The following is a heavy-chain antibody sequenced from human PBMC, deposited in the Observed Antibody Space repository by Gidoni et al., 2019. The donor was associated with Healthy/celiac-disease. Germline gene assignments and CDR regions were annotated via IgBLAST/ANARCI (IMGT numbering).Heavy chain of an antibody. CDR3: AKDRYYDSSGYYYPRPDFDY. CDR2: ISGSGGST. Sequence: EVQLLESGGGLVQPGGSLRLSCAASVFTFSSYAMRWVRQAPGKGLEWVSAISGSGGSTYYADSVKGRFTISRDNSKNTLYLQMNSLRAEDTAVYYCAKDRYYDSSGYYYPRPDFDYWGQGTLVTVSS. J-gene: IGHJ4*02. V-gene: IGHV3-23*01. D-gene: IGHD3-22*01. CDR1: VFTFSSYA.